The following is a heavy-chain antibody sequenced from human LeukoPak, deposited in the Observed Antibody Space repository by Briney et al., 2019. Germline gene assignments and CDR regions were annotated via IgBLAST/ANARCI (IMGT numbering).Heavy chain of an antibody. CDR2: ISANNGNR. V-gene: IGHV1-18*01. CDR1: GYTFTIYG. Sequence: ASVTVSRKASGYTFTIYGISWVRQAPGQGLEWMGWISANNGNRNYAQKLQGRVTMTTDTSTSTAYMELRSLRSDDTAVYYCARDGELYSGSKGLFDIWGQGTMVTVSS. J-gene: IGHJ3*02. D-gene: IGHD1-26*01. CDR3: ARDGELYSGSKGLFDI.